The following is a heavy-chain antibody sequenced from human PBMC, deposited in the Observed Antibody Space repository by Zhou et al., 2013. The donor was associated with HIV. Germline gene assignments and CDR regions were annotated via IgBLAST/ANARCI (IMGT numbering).Heavy chain of an antibody. CDR3: ARDKGFFDSGGYPFFDY. Sequence: QVHLVQSGAEVKKAGSSVRVSCKTAGGTFNSNGVSWVRHAPGQGLEWMGGIIPSSGTVNFAQKFQDRVILTADASTSTVYMDLSRLTSEDTAVYYCARDKGFFDSGGYPFFDYWGQGTQVTVSS. J-gene: IGHJ4*02. CDR2: IIPSSGTV. V-gene: IGHV1-69*12. CDR1: GGTFNSNG. D-gene: IGHD3-22*01.